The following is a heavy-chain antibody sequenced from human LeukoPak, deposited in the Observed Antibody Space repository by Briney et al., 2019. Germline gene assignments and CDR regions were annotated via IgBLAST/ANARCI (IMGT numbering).Heavy chain of an antibody. Sequence: SETLSLTCAVYGGSFSGYYWSWIRQPPGKGLEWIGEINHSGGTNYNPSLKSRVTISVDTSKNQFSLKLSSVTAADTAVYYCAREIRYLDYWGQGTLVTVSS. CDR1: GGSFSGYY. J-gene: IGHJ4*02. D-gene: IGHD4-17*01. V-gene: IGHV4-34*01. CDR3: AREIRYLDY. CDR2: INHSGGT.